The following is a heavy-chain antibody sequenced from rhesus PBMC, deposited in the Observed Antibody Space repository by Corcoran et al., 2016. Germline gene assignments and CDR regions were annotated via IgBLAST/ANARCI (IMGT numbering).Heavy chain of an antibody. V-gene: IGHV3S5*01. Sequence: EVQLVESGGGLVQPGGSLRLSCAASGFTFSSYGMSWVRQAPGKGLEWVLYISIGSVSTYSADSGNGRFIISRDNSKNTLSLQMNSLRAEDTAVYYCAKDTGIQLQLDYWGQGVLVTVSS. CDR3: AKDTGIQLQLDY. CDR2: ISIGSVST. D-gene: IGHD5-12*01. CDR1: GFTFSSYG. J-gene: IGHJ4*01.